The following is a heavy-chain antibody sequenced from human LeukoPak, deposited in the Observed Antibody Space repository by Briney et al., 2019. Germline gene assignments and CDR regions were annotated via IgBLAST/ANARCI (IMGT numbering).Heavy chain of an antibody. J-gene: IGHJ6*03. D-gene: IGHD6-13*01. CDR3: AKAAAGTYYYYMDV. V-gene: IGHV3-9*03. CDR1: GFTFDDYA. Sequence: SGGSLRLSCAASGFTFDDYAMHWVRHAPGKGLEWVSGISWNSGSIGYADSVKGRFTISRDNAKNSLYLQMNSLRAEDMALYYCAKAAAGTYYYYMDVWGKGTTVTVSS. CDR2: ISWNSGSI.